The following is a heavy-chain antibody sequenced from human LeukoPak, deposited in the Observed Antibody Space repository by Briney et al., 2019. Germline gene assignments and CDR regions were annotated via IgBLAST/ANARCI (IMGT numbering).Heavy chain of an antibody. V-gene: IGHV3-21*01. CDR2: ISSSSSYI. J-gene: IGHJ5*02. Sequence: GGSLRLSCAASGFTFSSYSMNWVRQAPGKGLEWVSSISSSSSYIYYADSVKGRFTISRDNAKNSLYLQMNSLRAEDTAVYYCARGDYGSGSYINWFDPWGQGTLVTVSS. CDR1: GFTFSSYS. D-gene: IGHD3-10*01. CDR3: ARGDYGSGSYINWFDP.